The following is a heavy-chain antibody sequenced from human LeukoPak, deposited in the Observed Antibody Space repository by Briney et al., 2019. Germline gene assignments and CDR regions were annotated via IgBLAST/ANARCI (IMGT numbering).Heavy chain of an antibody. Sequence: GGSLRLSCAATGLTFSNYGMTWVRQAPGKGLEWVSTFSYSGGNTYYADSVKGRFTISRDNSKNTLYLQMNSLRAEDTAVYYCARENSSGYYYVGYFDYWGQGALVTVSA. CDR3: ARENSSGYYYVGYFDY. V-gene: IGHV3-23*01. CDR1: GLTFSNYG. D-gene: IGHD3-22*01. CDR2: FSYSGGNT. J-gene: IGHJ4*02.